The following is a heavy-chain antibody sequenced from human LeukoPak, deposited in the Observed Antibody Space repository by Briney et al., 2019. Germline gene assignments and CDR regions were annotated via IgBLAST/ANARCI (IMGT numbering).Heavy chain of an antibody. J-gene: IGHJ3*02. CDR1: GYTFTSYY. D-gene: IGHD2-15*01. V-gene: IGHV1-46*01. Sequence: ASVKVSCKASGYTFTSYYMHWVRQAPGQGLEWMGIINPSGGSTSYAQKFQGRVTMTRDTSTSTVYTELSSLRSEDTAVYYCLVLGYCSGGSCPPNAFDIWGQGTMVTVSS. CDR3: LVLGYCSGGSCPPNAFDI. CDR2: INPSGGST.